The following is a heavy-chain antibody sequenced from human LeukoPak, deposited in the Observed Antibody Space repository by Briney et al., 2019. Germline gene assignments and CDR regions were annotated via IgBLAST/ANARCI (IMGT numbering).Heavy chain of an antibody. D-gene: IGHD3-16*02. CDR2: IKEDGNEK. V-gene: IGHV3-7*01. Sequence: GGSLRLSCAASGFTFSSYSMNWVRQAPGKGLEWVANIKEDGNEKNYVDSVKGRFTISRDNAKNSLYLQMNSLRAEDTAVYYCASYGLGELSSSDDAFDIWGQGTMVTVSS. CDR3: ASYGLGELSSSDDAFDI. CDR1: GFTFSSYS. J-gene: IGHJ3*02.